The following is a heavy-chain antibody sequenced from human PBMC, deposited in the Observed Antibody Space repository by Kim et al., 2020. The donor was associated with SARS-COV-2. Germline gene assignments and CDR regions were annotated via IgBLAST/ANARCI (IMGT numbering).Heavy chain of an antibody. Sequence: GGSLRLSCEASGFSFSTYMMSWVRQAPGQGPEWVSSVRGNGASTYYADSVKGRFTISRDNSKSALYLQLNSLRAEDTAEYFCAKHRGSTWSFEFCGQGTLVTVSS. CDR2: VRGNGAST. V-gene: IGHV3-23*01. CDR3: AKHRGSTWSFEF. J-gene: IGHJ4*02. CDR1: GFSFSTYM. D-gene: IGHD6-13*01.